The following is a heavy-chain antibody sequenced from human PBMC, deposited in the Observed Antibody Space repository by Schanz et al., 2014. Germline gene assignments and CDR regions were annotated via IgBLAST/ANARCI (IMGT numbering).Heavy chain of an antibody. D-gene: IGHD1-26*01. CDR1: GFTFSSYA. J-gene: IGHJ4*02. CDR3: ARDHTTESYYSAGPPIDY. Sequence: QVQLVESGGGVVQPGRSLRLSCAASGFTFSSYAMHWARQAPGKGLEWVAVIWYDGSNKYYADSVKGRFTISRDNSKNTLFLQMNSLRAEDTAVYYCARDHTTESYYSAGPPIDYWGQGTLVIVSS. V-gene: IGHV3-33*01. CDR2: IWYDGSNK.